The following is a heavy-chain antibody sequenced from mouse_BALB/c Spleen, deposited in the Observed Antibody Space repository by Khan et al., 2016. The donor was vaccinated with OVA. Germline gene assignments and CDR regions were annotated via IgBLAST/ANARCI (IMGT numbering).Heavy chain of an antibody. CDR1: GYSFTGYF. CDR3: ARKSGSDFDY. Sequence: VQLQQSGPELVQPGASVKISCKASGYSFTGYFMNWVMQSHGKSLEWIGRINPHIGETLYNQKFKDKATLTVDESSSTAHMELRSLASEDSAVYYCARKSGSDFDYWGQGTTLTVSS. J-gene: IGHJ2*01. CDR2: INPHIGET. D-gene: IGHD1-3*01. V-gene: IGHV1-20*02.